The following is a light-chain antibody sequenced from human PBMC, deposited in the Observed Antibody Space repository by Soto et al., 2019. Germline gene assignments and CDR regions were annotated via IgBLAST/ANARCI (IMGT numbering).Light chain of an antibody. J-gene: IGLJ1*01. V-gene: IGLV2-23*01. CDR3: CSYVGATTYV. CDR2: EGI. Sequence: QSALTQPASVSGSPGQSITISCTGTSSTVGGFNVVSWYQQHPGKAPKVIIYEGIKRPSGVSNRFSCSNSGSTASLTISGLQAEDDADYYCCSYVGATTYVFGTGTKLTVL. CDR1: SSTVGGFNV.